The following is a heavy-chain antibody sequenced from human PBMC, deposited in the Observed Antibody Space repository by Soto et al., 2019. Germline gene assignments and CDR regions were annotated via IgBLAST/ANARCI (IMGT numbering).Heavy chain of an antibody. V-gene: IGHV4-31*03. CDR1: VGSISSGGYY. J-gene: IGHJ4*02. Sequence: SETLSLTCTVFVGSISSGGYYWSWIRQHPGKGLEWIAYIDYSGSTYYNPSLKSRVTISVDTSKNQFSLKLSSVTAADTAVYYCARRIVATIYYFDYWGQGTLVTVSS. CDR2: IDYSGST. D-gene: IGHD5-12*01. CDR3: ARRIVATIYYFDY.